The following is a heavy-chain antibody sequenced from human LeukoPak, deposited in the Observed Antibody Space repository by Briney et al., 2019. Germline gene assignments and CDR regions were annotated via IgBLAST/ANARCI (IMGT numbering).Heavy chain of an antibody. CDR2: ISYDGSNK. CDR3: AREYYDFWSGYSFRAHDY. J-gene: IGHJ4*02. D-gene: IGHD3-3*01. Sequence: GRSLRLSCAASGSTFSSYAMHWVRQAPGKGLEWVAVISYDGSNKYYADSVKGRFTISGDNSKNTLYLQMNSLRAEDTAVYYCAREYYDFWSGYSFRAHDYWGQGTLVTVSS. V-gene: IGHV3-30-3*01. CDR1: GSTFSSYA.